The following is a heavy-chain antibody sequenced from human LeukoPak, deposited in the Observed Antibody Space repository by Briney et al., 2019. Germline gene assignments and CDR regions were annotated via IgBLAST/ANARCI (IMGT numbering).Heavy chain of an antibody. D-gene: IGHD4/OR15-4a*01. J-gene: IGHJ3*02. V-gene: IGHV3-23*01. Sequence: GGSLRLSCAASGFTFSSYAMSWVRQAPGKGLGWVSAISGSGGSTYYADSVKGRFTISRDNSKNTLYLQMNSLRAEDTAVYYCAKPFGYGGPQKGAFDIWGQGTMVTVSS. CDR1: GFTFSSYA. CDR2: ISGSGGST. CDR3: AKPFGYGGPQKGAFDI.